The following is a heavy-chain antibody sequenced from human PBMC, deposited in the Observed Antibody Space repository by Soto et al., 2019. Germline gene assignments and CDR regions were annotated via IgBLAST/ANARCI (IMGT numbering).Heavy chain of an antibody. CDR2: IITIFGTA. Sequence: SVKVSCKASGGTFSSYAISWVRQAPGQGLEWMGGIITIFGTANYAQKFQGRVTITADESTSTAYMELSSLRSEDTAVYYCARGSYYDSSCYYFLRLNVFDYWGQGTLVTVSS. V-gene: IGHV1-69*13. D-gene: IGHD3-22*01. CDR1: GGTFSSYA. CDR3: ARGSYYDSSCYYFLRLNVFDY. J-gene: IGHJ4*02.